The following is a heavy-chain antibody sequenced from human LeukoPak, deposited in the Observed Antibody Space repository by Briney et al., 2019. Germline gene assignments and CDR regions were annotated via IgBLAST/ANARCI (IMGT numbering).Heavy chain of an antibody. CDR3: ARGRQEVSMIVVVMTAVSYYLDV. J-gene: IGHJ6*03. D-gene: IGHD3-22*01. CDR2: INPSGRI. CDR1: GGSFSGYY. V-gene: IGHV4-34*01. Sequence: PSETLSLTCAVYGGSFSGYYWTWIRQAPGKGLEWIGEINPSGRISYSPSLKSRLTISVDASKNQFSLNLRSLTAADTAVYYCARGRQEVSMIVVVMTAVSYYLDVWGKGTTVTVS.